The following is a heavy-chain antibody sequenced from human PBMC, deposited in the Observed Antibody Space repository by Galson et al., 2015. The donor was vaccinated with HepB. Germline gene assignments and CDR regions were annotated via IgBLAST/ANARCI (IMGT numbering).Heavy chain of an antibody. CDR1: GYTFTGYY. V-gene: IGHV1-2*06. D-gene: IGHD3-3*01. CDR2: INPNSGGT. CDR3: ARDRFSFASGYFHV. Sequence: SVKVSCKASGYTFTGYYLHWVRQAPGQGLEWMGRINPNSGGTNYAQKFQGRVTMTRDTSITTVYMELSSLSPDDTAVYYCARDRFSFASGYFHVWGQGTLVTVSS. J-gene: IGHJ4*02.